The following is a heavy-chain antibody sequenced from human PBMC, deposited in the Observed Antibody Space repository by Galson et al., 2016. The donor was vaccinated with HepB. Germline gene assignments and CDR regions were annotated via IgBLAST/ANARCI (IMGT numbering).Heavy chain of an antibody. Sequence: SLRLSCAASGFTFSNSWMNWVRQAPGKGLEWVAVIWHDGSNMYYGDSVRGRFTISRDNSKNMVYLQMNSLRVEDTAVYYCAKDAVWGYDFWSGYYFDNWGQGTLVTVSS. J-gene: IGHJ4*02. D-gene: IGHD3-3*01. CDR2: IWHDGSNM. CDR3: AKDAVWGYDFWSGYYFDN. V-gene: IGHV3-33*06. CDR1: GFTFSNSW.